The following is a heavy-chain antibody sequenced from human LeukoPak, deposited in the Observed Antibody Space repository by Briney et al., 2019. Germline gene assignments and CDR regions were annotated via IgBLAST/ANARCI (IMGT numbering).Heavy chain of an antibody. CDR3: AKGEVETAMGGYWYFDL. CDR2: VTFDGSNT. V-gene: IGHV3-30*18. CDR1: GCTFSNFA. Sequence: GGSLTLTCEASGCTFSNFAINWVGQAPAKGRAGLAVVTFDGSNTYYPDSVNGRFTISRDTSKSTMYLQMESLRAEDPAVYYCAKGEVETAMGGYWYFDLWGRGTLVTVSS. J-gene: IGHJ2*01. D-gene: IGHD5-18*01.